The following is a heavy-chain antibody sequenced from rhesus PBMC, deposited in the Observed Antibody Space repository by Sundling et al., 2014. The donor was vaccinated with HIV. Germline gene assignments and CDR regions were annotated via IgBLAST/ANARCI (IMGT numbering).Heavy chain of an antibody. CDR3: ARDRIAAGRYYGLDS. CDR1: GGSMSGGYG. Sequence: QVQLQESGPGLVRPSETLSLTCTVSGGSMSGGYGWAWVRQAPGRGLEWVGSVYSDTGNTYYNPSLKSRVTISTDTSRNHFSLRLRSVAAGDTAVYYCARDRIAAGRYYGLDSWGQGVVVTVSS. J-gene: IGHJ6*01. D-gene: IGHD6-13*01. CDR2: VYSDTGNT. V-gene: IGHV4-143*01.